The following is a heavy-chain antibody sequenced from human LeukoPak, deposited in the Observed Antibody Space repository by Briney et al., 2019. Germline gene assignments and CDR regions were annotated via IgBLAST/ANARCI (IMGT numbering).Heavy chain of an antibody. J-gene: IGHJ4*02. Sequence: ASVKVSCKASGYTFTGYYMHWVRQAPGQGREWMGWINPNSGGTNYAQKFQGRVTMTRDTSISTAYMELSRLRSDDTAVYYCATVDIVATNFDYWGQGTLVTVSS. D-gene: IGHD5-12*01. CDR3: ATVDIVATNFDY. CDR2: INPNSGGT. CDR1: GYTFTGYY. V-gene: IGHV1-2*02.